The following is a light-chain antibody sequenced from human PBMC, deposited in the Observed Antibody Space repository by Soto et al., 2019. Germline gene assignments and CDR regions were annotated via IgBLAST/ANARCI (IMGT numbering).Light chain of an antibody. Sequence: QSALTQPPSASGSPGQTVTISCTGTSSDVGGYDYVSWYQQHPGEAPKLMIFEVNKRPSGVSNRFSGSKSGNTASLTISGLKVEDEADYYCCSSGGSPTYVFGTGTKLTVL. CDR3: CSSGGSPTYV. CDR1: SSDVGGYDY. J-gene: IGLJ1*01. V-gene: IGLV2-23*02. CDR2: EVN.